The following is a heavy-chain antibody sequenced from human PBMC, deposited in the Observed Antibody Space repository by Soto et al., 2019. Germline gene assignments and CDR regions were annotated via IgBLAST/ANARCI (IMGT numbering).Heavy chain of an antibody. CDR1: GFSLSTSGMC. CDR2: NDWDDEK. Sequence: GSGPTLVNPTQTLTLTCTFSGFSLSTSGMCVSWNRQPPGKAPERLARNDWDDEKKYSTSLRTRLTISKDTSKNLVVLTMTNMDPVDTATYYCARTLVQSTSRWFDSWGQGTLVTVSS. V-gene: IGHV2-70*11. D-gene: IGHD3-10*01. CDR3: ARTLVQSTSRWFDS. J-gene: IGHJ5*01.